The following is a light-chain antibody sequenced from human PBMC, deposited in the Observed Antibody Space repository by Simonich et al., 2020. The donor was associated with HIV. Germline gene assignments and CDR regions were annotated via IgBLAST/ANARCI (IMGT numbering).Light chain of an antibody. CDR3: QQSPGT. V-gene: IGKV3D-20*01. CDR1: QGVSSSY. J-gene: IGKJ3*01. Sequence: EIVLTQSPGTLSLSPGERATLSCRASQGVSSSYLAWYQQKPGLAPRILIYDASSRAPGIPDRFSGSGSGTDFTLTISRLEPEDFAVYYCQQSPGTFGPGTKVDIK. CDR2: DAS.